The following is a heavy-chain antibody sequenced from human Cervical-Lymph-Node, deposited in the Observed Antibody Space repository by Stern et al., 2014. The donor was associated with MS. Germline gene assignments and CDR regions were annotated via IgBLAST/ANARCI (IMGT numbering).Heavy chain of an antibody. V-gene: IGHV3-21*01. D-gene: IGHD4/OR15-4a*01. CDR3: ARVRYRYGAYDF. J-gene: IGHJ4*02. CDR2: INSGSNYI. CDR1: GFTILGYS. Sequence: EVQLVQSGGGLVKPGGSLGLSCVASGFTILGYSLNWVRQAPGKGLEWVSSINSGSNYIYYADSVKGRFTISRDNDRNSLYLQMNSLRADDTAVYYCARVRYRYGAYDFWGQGTPVTVSS.